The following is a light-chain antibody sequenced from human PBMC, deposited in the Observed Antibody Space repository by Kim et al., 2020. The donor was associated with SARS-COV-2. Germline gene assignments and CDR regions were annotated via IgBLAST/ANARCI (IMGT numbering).Light chain of an antibody. CDR2: DAS. J-gene: IGKJ2*01. CDR3: QQYDNLPLYT. V-gene: IGKV1-33*01. Sequence: ASVGNRVTITCQASQDISNYLNWYQQKPGKAPKLLIYDASNLETGVPSRFSGSGSGTDFTFTISSLQPEDIATYYCQQYDNLPLYTFGQGTKLEI. CDR1: QDISNY.